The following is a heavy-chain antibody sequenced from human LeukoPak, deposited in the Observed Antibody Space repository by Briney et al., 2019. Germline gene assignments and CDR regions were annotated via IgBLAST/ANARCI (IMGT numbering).Heavy chain of an antibody. V-gene: IGHV3-23*01. CDR3: AKDLRPDGVDNFDH. Sequence: GGSLRLSCAASGFNFNSYTMNWARQAPGKGLQWVANILASGSPTYYADSVKGRFIISRDNSKNTVYLQMNSLRVEDTAIYYCAKDLRPDGVDNFDHWGQGILVTVSS. J-gene: IGHJ4*02. D-gene: IGHD2-8*01. CDR1: GFNFNSYT. CDR2: ILASGSPT.